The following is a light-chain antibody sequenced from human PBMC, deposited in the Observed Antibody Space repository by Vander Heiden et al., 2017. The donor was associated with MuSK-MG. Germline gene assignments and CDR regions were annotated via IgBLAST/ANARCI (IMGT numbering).Light chain of an antibody. Sequence: QSALTQPRSVSGSPGQSVTISCLGTASDIGGHDFVFWYQQPPGGPPKLLIYDVNKRPSGVPARFSGSKSGNTAYLTISGLRAGDEAEYHCCSYGDTTTYVFGSGTDVTV. V-gene: IGLV2-11*01. CDR2: DVN. CDR1: ASDIGGHDF. J-gene: IGLJ1*01. CDR3: CSYGDTTTYV.